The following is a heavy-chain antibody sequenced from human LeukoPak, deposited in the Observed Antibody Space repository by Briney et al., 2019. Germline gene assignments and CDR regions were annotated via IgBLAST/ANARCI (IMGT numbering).Heavy chain of an antibody. Sequence: GGSLRLSCAASGFTFSSYGMHWVRQAPGKGLEWLAVISYDGSNKYYADSVKGRFTISRDNSKNTLYLQMNSLRAEDTAVYYCARDLGGFAWSPYWGQGTLVTVSS. J-gene: IGHJ4*02. CDR2: ISYDGSNK. CDR1: GFTFSSYG. CDR3: ARDLGGFAWSPY. V-gene: IGHV3-30*03. D-gene: IGHD3-16*01.